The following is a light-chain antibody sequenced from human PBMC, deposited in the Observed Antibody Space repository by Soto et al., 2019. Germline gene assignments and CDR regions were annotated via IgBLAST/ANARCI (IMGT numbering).Light chain of an antibody. J-gene: IGLJ1*01. CDR1: SSDVGVYNY. Sequence: QSSLTQPASVSGSPGQSITISCTGTSSDVGVYNYVYWYQQHPCKAPKLMIYEVSNRPSGVSNRFSGSKSGTTASLTISGLQAEDEADYYCSSYTSSSTPYVFGTGPKLTVL. CDR2: EVS. V-gene: IGLV2-14*01. CDR3: SSYTSSSTPYV.